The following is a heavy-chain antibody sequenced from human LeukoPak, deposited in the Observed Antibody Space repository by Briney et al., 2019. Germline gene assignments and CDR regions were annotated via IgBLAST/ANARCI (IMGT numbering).Heavy chain of an antibody. D-gene: IGHD1-26*01. CDR3: VRSSGSYPSDAFDV. CDR1: GGSIRSSTYY. V-gene: IGHV4-39*01. CDR2: IYYSGST. J-gene: IGHJ3*01. Sequence: SETLSLTCTVSGGSIRSSTYYWGWIRQPPGKGLEWIGTIYYSGSTHYNPSLKSQVTISVDTPKNQFSLKLSSVTAADTAVYYCVRSSGSYPSDAFDVWGQGTMVTVSS.